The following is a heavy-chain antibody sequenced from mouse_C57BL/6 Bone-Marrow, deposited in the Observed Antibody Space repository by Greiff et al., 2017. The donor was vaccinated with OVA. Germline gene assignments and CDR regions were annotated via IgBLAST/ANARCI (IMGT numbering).Heavy chain of an antibody. D-gene: IGHD1-1*01. CDR3: ARSDYGSSYVGY. V-gene: IGHV1-69*01. Sequence: QVQLQQPGAELVMPGASVKLSCKASGYTFTSYWMHWVKQRPGQGLEWIGEIDPSDSYTNYNQKFKGKSTLTVDKSSSTAYMQLSSLTSEDSAVYYCARSDYGSSYVGYWGQGTTLTVSS. J-gene: IGHJ2*01. CDR1: GYTFTSYW. CDR2: IDPSDSYT.